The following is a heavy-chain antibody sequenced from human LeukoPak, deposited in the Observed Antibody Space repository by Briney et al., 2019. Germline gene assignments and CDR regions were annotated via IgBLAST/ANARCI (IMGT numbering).Heavy chain of an antibody. D-gene: IGHD6-19*01. CDR3: ARDSGWYFNY. CDR2: INQYGNEE. J-gene: IGHJ4*02. CDR1: GFSFSSYR. Sequence: GGSLRLSCAASGFSFSSYRMTWVRQAPGKGLEWVANINQYGNEEYYVDSVEGRFTISRDNPKNSLYLQMNSLRAEDTAVYYCARDSGWYFNYWGQGTLVTVSS. V-gene: IGHV3-7*03.